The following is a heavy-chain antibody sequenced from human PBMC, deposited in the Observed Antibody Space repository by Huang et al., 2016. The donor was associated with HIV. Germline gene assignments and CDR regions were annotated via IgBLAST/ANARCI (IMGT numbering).Heavy chain of an antibody. J-gene: IGHJ6*02. CDR1: GYSFISYW. Sequence: EVQLVQSGAEVKKPGESLKISCKGSGYSFISYWIGWVRQMPGKGLEWMGMIYPGGSNVRYSPSFQGQVTISADKSISTANLQWSSLKASETAMYYCARLRCVDTAINGMDVWGQGTTVSVSS. D-gene: IGHD5-18*01. CDR3: ARLRCVDTAINGMDV. V-gene: IGHV5-51*01. CDR2: IYPGGSNV.